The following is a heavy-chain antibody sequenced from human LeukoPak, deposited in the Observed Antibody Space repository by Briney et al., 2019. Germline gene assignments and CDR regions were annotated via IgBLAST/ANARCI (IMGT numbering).Heavy chain of an antibody. V-gene: IGHV5-51*01. CDR2: IYPGDSDT. CDR1: GYSFTSYW. Sequence: GESLKISCKGSGYSFTSYWIGWVRQMPGKGLEWMGIIYPGDSDTRYSPSFQGQVTISADESISTAYLQWSSLKASDTAMYYCASWVQLERRGFDYWGQGTLVTVSS. D-gene: IGHD1-1*01. CDR3: ASWVQLERRGFDY. J-gene: IGHJ4*02.